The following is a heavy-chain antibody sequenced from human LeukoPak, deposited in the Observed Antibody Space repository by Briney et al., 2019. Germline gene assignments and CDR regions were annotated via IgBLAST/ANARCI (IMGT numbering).Heavy chain of an antibody. V-gene: IGHV1-69*04. CDR2: IIPIFGIA. J-gene: IGHJ4*02. CDR3: AREVLAYCGWDCYPPFDY. D-gene: IGHD2-21*02. CDR1: GGTFSSYA. Sequence: SVKVSCKASGGTFSSYAISWERQAPGQGLGWMGRIIPIFGIANYAQKFQGRVTITADKSTSTAYMELSSLRSEDTAVYYCAREVLAYCGWDCYPPFDYWGQGTLVTVSS.